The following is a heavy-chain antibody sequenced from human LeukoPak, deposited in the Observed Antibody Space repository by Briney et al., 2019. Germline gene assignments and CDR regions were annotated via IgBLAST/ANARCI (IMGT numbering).Heavy chain of an antibody. CDR3: ARGAYYCYYMDV. J-gene: IGHJ6*03. CDR2: MYYSGST. V-gene: IGHV4-59*01. Sequence: SETLSLTCTVSGGSISSYYWSWIRQPPGKGLEWIGYMYYSGSTNYNPSLKSRVTISVDTSKNQFSLKLSSVTAADTAVYYRARGAYYCYYMDVWGKGTTVTVSS. CDR1: GGSISSYY.